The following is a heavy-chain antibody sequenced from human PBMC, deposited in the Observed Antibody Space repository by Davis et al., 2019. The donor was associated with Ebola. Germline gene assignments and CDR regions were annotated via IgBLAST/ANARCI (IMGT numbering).Heavy chain of an antibody. CDR3: ARGVDNSDY. CDR1: GFTFSSYA. D-gene: IGHD5-12*01. V-gene: IGHV3-23*01. CDR2: ISGSGGST. J-gene: IGHJ4*02. Sequence: GESLKISCAASGFTFSSYAMSWVRQAPGKGLEWVSAISGSGGSTYYADSVKGRFTISRDNSKNTLYLQMNSLRAEDTAVYYCARGVDNSDYWGQGTLVTVSS.